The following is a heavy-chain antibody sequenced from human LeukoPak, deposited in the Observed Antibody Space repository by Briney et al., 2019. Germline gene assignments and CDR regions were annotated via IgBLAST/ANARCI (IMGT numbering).Heavy chain of an antibody. V-gene: IGHV3-48*03. J-gene: IGHJ4*02. Sequence: GGSLRLSCAASGFTFSSYEMNWVRQAPGKGLEWVSNISSSGSTIYYADSVKGRFTISRDNAKNSLYLQMNSLKAEDTAVYYCASSIMITFGGVIPAPFDYWGQGTLVTVSS. CDR1: GFTFSSYE. D-gene: IGHD3-16*02. CDR3: ASSIMITFGGVIPAPFDY. CDR2: ISSSGSTI.